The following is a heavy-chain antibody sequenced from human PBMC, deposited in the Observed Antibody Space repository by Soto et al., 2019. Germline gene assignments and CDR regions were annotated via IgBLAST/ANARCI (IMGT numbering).Heavy chain of an antibody. CDR2: ISGSSST. D-gene: IGHD1-1*01. CDR1: GFTFSSCT. CDR3: SREVQPVVRREYDY. V-gene: IGHV3-21*01. J-gene: IGHJ4*02. Sequence: EVQLVESGGGLVKPGGSLRLSCAVSGFTFSSCTMNWVRQAPGKGLEWVSSISGSSSTYYADSVKGRFTISRDNAKNSLFLQMSSLRAEDTAVYYCSREVQPVVRREYDYWGQGTLVTFSS.